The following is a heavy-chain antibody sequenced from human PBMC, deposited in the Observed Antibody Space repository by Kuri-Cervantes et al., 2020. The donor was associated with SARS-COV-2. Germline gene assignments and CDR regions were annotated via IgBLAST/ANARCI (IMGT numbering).Heavy chain of an antibody. Sequence: GGSLRLSCAASGFTFSSYSMNWVRQAPGKGLEWVSSISSSSSYIYYADSVKGRLTISRDNSKNMLYLQMNSLRAEDTAVYYCARIYSSGWYWYFDLWGRGTLVTVSS. CDR2: ISSSSSYI. CDR3: ARIYSSGWYWYFDL. V-gene: IGHV3-21*04. CDR1: GFTFSSYS. J-gene: IGHJ2*01. D-gene: IGHD6-19*01.